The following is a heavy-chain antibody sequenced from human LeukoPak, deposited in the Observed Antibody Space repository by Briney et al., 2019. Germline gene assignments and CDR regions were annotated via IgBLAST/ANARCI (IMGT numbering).Heavy chain of an antibody. Sequence: GSLRLSCAASGFTFSSYAIHWVRQAPGKGLEWVAVISYDERNKYYADSVKGRFTISRDNSKNTLYPQMNSLKAEDTAVYYCARGPLSSSGWYFGYWGQGTLVTVSS. CDR1: GFTFSSYA. CDR2: ISYDERNK. CDR3: ARGPLSSSGWYFGY. V-gene: IGHV3-30*01. D-gene: IGHD6-19*01. J-gene: IGHJ4*02.